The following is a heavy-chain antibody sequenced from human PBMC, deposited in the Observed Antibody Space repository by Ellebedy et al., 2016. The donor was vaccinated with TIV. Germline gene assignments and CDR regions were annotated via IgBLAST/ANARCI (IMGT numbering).Heavy chain of an antibody. J-gene: IGHJ4*02. V-gene: IGHV3-30-3*01. CDR2: ISYDGSIK. CDR3: AREGTAVAPIDS. CDR1: GFTFSTYT. Sequence: PGGSLRLSCAASGFTFSTYTMHWVRQAPGKGLEWVAAISYDGSIKYYADSVKGRFTISRDNSKNTLFLQMNSLRAEDTAVYYCAREGTAVAPIDSWGQGTLVTVSS. D-gene: IGHD4-23*01.